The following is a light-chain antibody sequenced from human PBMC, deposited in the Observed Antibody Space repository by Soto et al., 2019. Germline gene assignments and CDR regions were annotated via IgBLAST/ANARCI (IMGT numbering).Light chain of an antibody. CDR1: QSVLYSSNNKKC. V-gene: IGKV4-1*01. CDR2: WAS. J-gene: IGKJ1*01. Sequence: DIVMNEPQDSLAVSLGDRATINCKSSQSVLYSSNNKKCLAWYQQKPGQPPKLRIYWASTRESGFTDRFSGSGCRTDFTITIRSLQAEAVAFYYRKQYYIPIWTVVRMTKLEI. CDR3: KQYYIPIWT.